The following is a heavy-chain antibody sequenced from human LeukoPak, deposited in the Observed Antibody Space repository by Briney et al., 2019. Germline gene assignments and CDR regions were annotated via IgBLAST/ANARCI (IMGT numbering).Heavy chain of an antibody. J-gene: IGHJ4*02. CDR1: GFTFSSYS. Sequence: RAGGSLRLSCAASGFTFSSYSMNWVRQAPGKGLEWVSYISSSSSTIYYADSVKGRFTISRDNAKNSLYLQMNSLRAEDTAVYYCAREFSDYYDSSGYNFDYWGQGTLVTVSS. CDR3: AREFSDYYDSSGYNFDY. CDR2: ISSSSSTI. V-gene: IGHV3-48*01. D-gene: IGHD3-22*01.